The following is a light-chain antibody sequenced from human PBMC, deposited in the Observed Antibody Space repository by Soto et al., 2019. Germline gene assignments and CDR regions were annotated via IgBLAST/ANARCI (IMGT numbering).Light chain of an antibody. V-gene: IGKV4-1*01. CDR1: QSVLYSSNNKNY. CDR2: WAS. J-gene: IGKJ3*01. CDR3: QQYYSTTA. Sequence: DIVMTQSPDSLAVSLGERATINCKSSQSVLYSSNNKNYLAWYQQKPGQPPKLLIYWASTRESGVPDRFSGSGSGTDFTLTISSLQAEDVAVYYFQQYYSTTAFGPGTKVDIK.